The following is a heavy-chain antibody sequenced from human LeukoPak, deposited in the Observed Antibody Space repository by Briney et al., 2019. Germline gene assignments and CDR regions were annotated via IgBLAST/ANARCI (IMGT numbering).Heavy chain of an antibody. J-gene: IGHJ2*01. V-gene: IGHV1-46*01. CDR2: INPSGGST. CDR3: ARDSYYYDSSGYYRDHYWYFDL. Sequence: ASVKVSCKASGYTFTSYYMHWVRQAPGQGLEWMGIINPSGGSTSYAQKFQGRVTMTRDTSTSTVYMELSSLRSEDTAVYYCARDSYYYDSSGYYRDHYWYFDLWGRGTLVTVSS. CDR1: GYTFTSYY. D-gene: IGHD3-22*01.